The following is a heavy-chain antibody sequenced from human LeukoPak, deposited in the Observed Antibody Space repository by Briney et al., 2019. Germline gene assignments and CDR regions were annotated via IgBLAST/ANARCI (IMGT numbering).Heavy chain of an antibody. J-gene: IGHJ6*03. Sequence: ASVKVSCKASGYTFTSYGISWVRQAPGQGLEWMGWISAYNGNTNYAQKFQGRVTMTRNTSISTAYMELSSLRSEDTAVYYCARTYMVRGVIINYYYYMDVWGKGTTVTVSS. D-gene: IGHD3-10*01. CDR2: ISAYNGNT. V-gene: IGHV1-18*01. CDR1: GYTFTSYG. CDR3: ARTYMVRGVIINYYYYMDV.